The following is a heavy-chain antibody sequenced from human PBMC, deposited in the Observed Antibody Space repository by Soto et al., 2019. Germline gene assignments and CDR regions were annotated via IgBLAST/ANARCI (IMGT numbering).Heavy chain of an antibody. CDR2: ISGSGATT. CDR3: AKRRYYDSSGYYYYFDY. CDR1: GFTFSGYA. D-gene: IGHD3-22*01. J-gene: IGHJ4*01. Sequence: GGSLRLSCAASGFTFSGYAMNWVRQAPGKGLEWVSTISGSGATTYYADSVKGRFTISRDNSKNTLYLQMNSLRAEDTAVYYCAKRRYYDSSGYYYYFDYWGHGTLVTVSS. V-gene: IGHV3-23*01.